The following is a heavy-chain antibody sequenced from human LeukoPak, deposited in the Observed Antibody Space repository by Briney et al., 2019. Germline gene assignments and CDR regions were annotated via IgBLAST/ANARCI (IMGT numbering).Heavy chain of an antibody. CDR2: ISGSDDKT. CDR1: GFSFNNYG. V-gene: IGHV3-23*01. Sequence: GGSLRLSCAASGFSFNNYGMSWVRQAPGKGLEWVSVISGSDDKTYYAESVKGRFTISRDNPKNTLYLQMNSLRAEDTAVYYCAKVLFIAVAGTCFDYWGQGTLVTVSS. CDR3: AKVLFIAVAGTCFDY. D-gene: IGHD6-19*01. J-gene: IGHJ4*02.